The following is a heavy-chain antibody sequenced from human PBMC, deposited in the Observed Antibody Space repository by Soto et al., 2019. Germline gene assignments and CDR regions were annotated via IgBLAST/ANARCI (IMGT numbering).Heavy chain of an antibody. CDR2: FDPEDGET. V-gene: IGHV1-24*01. CDR3: VLGFGSPSGTRGYFDS. J-gene: IGHJ4*02. D-gene: IGHD2-15*01. Sequence: ASVKVSCKVSGYTLSELSMHWVRQAPGKGLEWMGGFDPEDGETIYAQKFQGRVTMTEDTSTDTAYMELSSLRAEDTAVYYCVLGFGSPSGTRGYFDSWGQGTLVTVSS. CDR1: GYTLSELS.